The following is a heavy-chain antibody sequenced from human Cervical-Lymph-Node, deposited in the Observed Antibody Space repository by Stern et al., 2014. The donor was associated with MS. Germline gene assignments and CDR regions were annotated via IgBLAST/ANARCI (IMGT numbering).Heavy chain of an antibody. CDR1: GFTFSSYG. D-gene: IGHD1-26*01. V-gene: IGHV3-33*01. Sequence: MQLVESGGGVVQPGRSLRLSCAASGFTFSSYGMHWVRQAPGKGLEWVAVIWYDGSNKYYADSVKGRFTISRDNSKNTLYLQMNSLRAEDTAVYYCARDPRGGSGSYFDWFDPWGQGTLVTVSS. CDR2: IWYDGSNK. CDR3: ARDPRGGSGSYFDWFDP. J-gene: IGHJ5*02.